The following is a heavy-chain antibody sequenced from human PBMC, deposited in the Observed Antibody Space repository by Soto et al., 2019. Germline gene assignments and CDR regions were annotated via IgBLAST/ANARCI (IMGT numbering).Heavy chain of an antibody. CDR1: GFTFSSYA. V-gene: IGHV3-30-3*01. J-gene: IGHJ4*02. CDR2: ISYDGSNK. Sequence: QVQLVESGGGVVQPGRSLRLSCAASGFTFSSYAMHWVRQAPGKGLEWVAVISYDGSNKYYADSVKGRFTISRDNSKNPMYLQMNSLRAEDTAVYYCARGRATTIGYVDYSGQRPLVTVSS. CDR3: ARGRATTIGYVDY. D-gene: IGHD5-12*01.